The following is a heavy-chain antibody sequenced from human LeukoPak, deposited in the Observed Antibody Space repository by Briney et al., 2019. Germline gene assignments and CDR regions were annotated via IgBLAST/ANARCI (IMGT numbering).Heavy chain of an antibody. J-gene: IGHJ4*02. Sequence: GGFLRTSCAASGFTFSSYAMSWVRQAPGKGLEWVSAISGSGGSTYYADSVKGRFTISRDNSKNTLYLQMNSLRAEDTAVYYCAKDIVLMVYAVFDYWGQGTLVTVSS. V-gene: IGHV3-23*01. CDR3: AKDIVLMVYAVFDY. CDR1: GFTFSSYA. D-gene: IGHD2-8*01. CDR2: ISGSGGST.